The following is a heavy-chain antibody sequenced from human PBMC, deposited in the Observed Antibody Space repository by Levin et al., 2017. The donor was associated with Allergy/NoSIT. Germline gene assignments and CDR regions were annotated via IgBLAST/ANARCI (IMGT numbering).Heavy chain of an antibody. D-gene: IGHD3-10*01. J-gene: IGHJ5*02. CDR2: ISSSSSYT. CDR3: ARANGWSETKYYYGSGNWFDP. V-gene: IGHV3-11*05. Sequence: PGGSLRLSCAASGFTFSDYYMSWIRQAPGKGLEWVSYISSSSSYTNYADSVKGRFTISRDNAKNSLYLQMNSLRAEDTAVYYCARANGWSETKYYYGSGNWFDPWGQGTLVTVSS. CDR1: GFTFSDYY.